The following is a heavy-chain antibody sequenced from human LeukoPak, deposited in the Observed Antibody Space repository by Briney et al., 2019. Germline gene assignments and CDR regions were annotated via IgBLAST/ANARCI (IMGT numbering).Heavy chain of an antibody. CDR2: ISAYNGNT. J-gene: IGHJ5*02. CDR1: GYTFTSYG. V-gene: IGHV1-18*01. CDR3: ARDPAYYDFWSGYSNWFDP. D-gene: IGHD3-3*01. Sequence: ASVKVSCKASGYTFTSYGISWVRQAPGQGLEWMGGISAYNGNTNYAQKLQGRVTMTTDTSTSTAYMELRSLRSDDTAVYYCARDPAYYDFWSGYSNWFDPWGQGTLVTASS.